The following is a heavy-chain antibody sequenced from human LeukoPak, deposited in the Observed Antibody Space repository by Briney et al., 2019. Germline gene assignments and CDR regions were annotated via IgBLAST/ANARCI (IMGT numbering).Heavy chain of an antibody. CDR2: IYYSGST. D-gene: IGHD6-6*01. CDR1: GGSISSGGYY. CDR3: ASASAHLSSIAAPVFDY. Sequence: SETLSLTCTVSGGSISSGGYYWGWIRQHPGKGLEWIGYIYYSGSTYYNPSLKSRVTISVDTSKNQFSLKLSSVTAADTAVYYCASASAHLSSIAAPVFDYWGQGTLVTVSS. J-gene: IGHJ4*02. V-gene: IGHV4-31*03.